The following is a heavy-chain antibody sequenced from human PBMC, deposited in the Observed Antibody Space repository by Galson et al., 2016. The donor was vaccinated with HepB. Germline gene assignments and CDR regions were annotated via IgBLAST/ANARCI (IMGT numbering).Heavy chain of an antibody. V-gene: IGHV5-51*01. D-gene: IGHD4-17*01. CDR3: ASVSTVTTHFFHH. Sequence: QSGAEVKMPGESLKISCKLSGDIFTSYWIGWVRQMPGKGLEWMGVIYPGDSDTRYSPSFEDQVIISADRSNSIAYLQWRALKTSDSGMYFCASVSTVTTHFFHHWGQGTLVSVSS. CDR2: IYPGDSDT. J-gene: IGHJ4*02. CDR1: GDIFTSYW.